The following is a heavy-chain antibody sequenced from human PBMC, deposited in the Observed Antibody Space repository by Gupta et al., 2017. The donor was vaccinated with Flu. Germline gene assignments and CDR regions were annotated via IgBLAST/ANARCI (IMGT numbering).Heavy chain of an antibody. Sequence: QVQLVQSGAEVKKPGSSVKVSCKASGGTFSSYAISWVRQAPGQGLEWMGGIIPIFGTANYAQKFQGRVTITADESTSTAYMELSSLRSEDTAVYYCARTGKDYYDSSGYYYWNWFDPWGQGTLVTVSS. CDR2: IIPIFGTA. J-gene: IGHJ5*02. CDR1: GGTFSSYA. CDR3: ARTGKDYYDSSGYYYWNWFDP. V-gene: IGHV1-69*01. D-gene: IGHD3-22*01.